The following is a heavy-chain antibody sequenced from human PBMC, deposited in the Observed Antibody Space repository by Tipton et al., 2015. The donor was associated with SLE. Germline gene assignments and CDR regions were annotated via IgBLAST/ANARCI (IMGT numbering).Heavy chain of an antibody. CDR1: GGSFSGYY. Sequence: LRLSCAVYGGSFSGYYWSWIRQPPGKGLEWIGEINHSGSTNYNPSLKSRVTISVDTSKNQFSLKLSSVTAADTAVYYCARSQAIFGVVIGGYNWFDPWGQGTLVTVSS. CDR3: ARSQAIFGVVIGGYNWFDP. V-gene: IGHV4-34*01. J-gene: IGHJ5*02. CDR2: INHSGST. D-gene: IGHD3-3*01.